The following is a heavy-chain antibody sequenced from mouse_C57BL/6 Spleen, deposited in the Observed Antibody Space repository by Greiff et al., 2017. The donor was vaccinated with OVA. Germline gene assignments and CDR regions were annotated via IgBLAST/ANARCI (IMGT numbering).Heavy chain of an antibody. V-gene: IGHV1-59*01. Sequence: QVQLQQPGAELVRPGTSVKLSCKASGYTFTSYWMHWVKQRPGQGLEWIGVIDPSDSYTNYNQKFKGKATLTVDTSSSTAYMQLSSLTSEDSAVYYCERQRESGYFDYWGQGTTLTVSS. CDR3: ERQRESGYFDY. CDR1: GYTFTSYW. CDR2: IDPSDSYT. J-gene: IGHJ2*01. D-gene: IGHD3-1*01.